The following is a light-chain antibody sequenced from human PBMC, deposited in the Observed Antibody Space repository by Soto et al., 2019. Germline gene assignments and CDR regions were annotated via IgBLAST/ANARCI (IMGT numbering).Light chain of an antibody. CDR3: QQYHRWPPLT. V-gene: IGKV3-15*01. Sequence: EIVMTQSPATLSVSPGERATRSCRASQSIDNDLAWYQQKPGQAPRLLIYGASTRATGIPVRFSGSGSGTLFTLTINSLQSEDLAVYYCQQYHRWPPLTFGGGTKVEIK. CDR1: QSIDND. CDR2: GAS. J-gene: IGKJ4*01.